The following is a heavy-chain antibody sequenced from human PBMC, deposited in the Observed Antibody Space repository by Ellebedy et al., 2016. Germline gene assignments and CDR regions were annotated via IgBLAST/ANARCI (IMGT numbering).Heavy chain of an antibody. V-gene: IGHV3-21*05. CDR1: GFTFSDYT. CDR2: IKSSDGDT. D-gene: IGHD3-16*01. CDR3: ARDWLFGFDI. J-gene: IGHJ3*02. Sequence: GESLKISCAASGFTFSDYTMNWVRQAPGKGLEWISHIKSSDGDTYYTDSVKGRFTVSRDNARNSLFLQMNSLRAEDTAVYYCARDWLFGFDIWGHGTMVIVSS.